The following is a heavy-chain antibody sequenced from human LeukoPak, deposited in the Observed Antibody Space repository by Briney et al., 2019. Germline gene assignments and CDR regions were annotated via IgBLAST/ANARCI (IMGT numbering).Heavy chain of an antibody. D-gene: IGHD6-19*01. V-gene: IGHV4-61*02. CDR1: GGSISSGSYY. CDR3: ARAVAGTGFDY. J-gene: IGHJ4*02. CDR2: IYTSGST. Sequence: SETLSLTCTVPGGSISSGSYYWSWIRQPAGKGLEWIGRIYTSGSTNYNPSLKSRVTISVDTSKNQFSLKLSSVTAADTAVYYCARAVAGTGFDYWGQGTLVTVSS.